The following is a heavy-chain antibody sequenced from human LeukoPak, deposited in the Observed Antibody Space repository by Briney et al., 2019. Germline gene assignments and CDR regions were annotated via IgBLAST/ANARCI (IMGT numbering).Heavy chain of an antibody. CDR2: IYSSGGT. Sequence: PGGSLRLSRAASGFTFSGYWMHWVRQAPGKGLEWVSVIYSSGGTFYSDSVKGRFTISRDYSKNTLYLQMDSLRVDDTAVYYCARDNKGPALWGQGTLVTVSS. CDR3: ARDNKGPAL. V-gene: IGHV3-53*01. D-gene: IGHD1/OR15-1a*01. J-gene: IGHJ4*02. CDR1: GFTFSGYW.